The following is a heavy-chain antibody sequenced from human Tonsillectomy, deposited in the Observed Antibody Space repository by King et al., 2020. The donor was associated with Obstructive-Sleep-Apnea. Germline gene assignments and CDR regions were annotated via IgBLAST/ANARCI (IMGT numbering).Heavy chain of an antibody. CDR3: ARAPYGSGIIDWFDP. CDR1: GGSISTYY. CDR2: IYYTGST. D-gene: IGHD3-10*01. V-gene: IGHV4-59*01. Sequence: VQLQESGPGLVKPSETLSLTCTVSGGSISTYYWSWLRQPPGKGLEWIGYIYYTGSTNYSPSLKSRVTISVDTSKNQFSLKLSSVTAADTAVYYCARAPYGSGIIDWFDPWGQGTLVTVSS. J-gene: IGHJ5*02.